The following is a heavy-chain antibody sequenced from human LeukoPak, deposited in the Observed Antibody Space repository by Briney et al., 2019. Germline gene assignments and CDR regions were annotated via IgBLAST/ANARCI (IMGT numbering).Heavy chain of an antibody. V-gene: IGHV4-39*07. CDR3: ARVTIAAADYYCDY. Sequence: SETLSLTCTVSGGSISSSSYYWGWIRQPPGKGLEWIGSIYYSGSTYYNPSLKSRVTISVDTSKNQFSLKLSSVTAADTAVYYCARVTIAAADYYCDYWGQGTLVTVSS. D-gene: IGHD6-13*01. CDR1: GGSISSSSYY. CDR2: IYYSGST. J-gene: IGHJ4*02.